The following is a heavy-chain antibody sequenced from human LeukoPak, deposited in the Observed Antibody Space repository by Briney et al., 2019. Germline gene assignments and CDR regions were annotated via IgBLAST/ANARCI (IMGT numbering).Heavy chain of an antibody. V-gene: IGHV3-21*01. CDR3: ARGLEVAGAIIDY. Sequence: PGGSLRLSCAASGFTFSSYSMNWVRQAPGKGLEWVSSISSSSSYIYYADSVKGRFTISRDNAKNSLYLQMNSLRTEDTAAYYCARGLEVAGAIIDYWGQGTLVTVSS. CDR1: GFTFSSYS. J-gene: IGHJ4*02. D-gene: IGHD6-19*01. CDR2: ISSSSSYI.